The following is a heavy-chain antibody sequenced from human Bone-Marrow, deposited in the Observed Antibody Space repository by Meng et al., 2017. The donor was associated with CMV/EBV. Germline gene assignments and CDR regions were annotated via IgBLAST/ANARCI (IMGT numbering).Heavy chain of an antibody. Sequence: SETLSLTCTVSGYSISSGYYWGWIRQPPGKGLEWIGSIYHSGSTYYNPSLKSRVTISVDTSKNQFSLKLSSVTAADTAVYYCASNGRDYYDSSGYYLYYFDYWGQGTLVTV. D-gene: IGHD3-22*01. CDR3: ASNGRDYYDSSGYYLYYFDY. V-gene: IGHV4-38-2*02. CDR1: GYSISSGYY. J-gene: IGHJ4*02. CDR2: IYHSGST.